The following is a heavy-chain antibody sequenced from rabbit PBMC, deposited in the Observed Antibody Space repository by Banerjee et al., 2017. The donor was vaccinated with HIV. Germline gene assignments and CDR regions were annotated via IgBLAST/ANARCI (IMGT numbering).Heavy chain of an antibody. Sequence: QSLEESGGGLVQPEGSLTLTCTASGFSFSSSDYMCWVRQAPGKGLEWISCIAAGSSGFTYSATWAKGRFTCSKTSSTTVTLQMTSLTVADTATYFCARDTGSSFSSYGMDLWGPGTLVTVS. J-gene: IGHJ6*01. CDR2: IAAGSSGFT. D-gene: IGHD8-1*01. CDR1: GFSFSSSDY. CDR3: ARDTGSSFSSYGMDL. V-gene: IGHV1S40*01.